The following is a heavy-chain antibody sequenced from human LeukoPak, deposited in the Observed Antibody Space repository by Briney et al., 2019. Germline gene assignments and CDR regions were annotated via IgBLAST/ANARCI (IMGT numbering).Heavy chain of an antibody. D-gene: IGHD2-21*01. CDR3: AKDSPVMTM. CDR1: GFTFSSKG. Sequence: GGSLRLSCAASGFTFSSKGMSWVRQAPGKVLEWVSAITGSGDGTYYADSVKGRFIISRDNSKNTLYLQMDSLSAEDTAIYYCAKDSPVMTMWGQGTLVTVSS. V-gene: IGHV3-23*01. CDR2: ITGSGDGT. J-gene: IGHJ4*02.